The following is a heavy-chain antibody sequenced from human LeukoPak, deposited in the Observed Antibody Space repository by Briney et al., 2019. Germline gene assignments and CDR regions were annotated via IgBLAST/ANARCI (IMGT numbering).Heavy chain of an antibody. V-gene: IGHV3-43D*03. CDR1: GFTFDDYG. J-gene: IGHJ6*03. Sequence: PGRCLRLSCAAAGFTFDDYGMRWVRHAPEKGLEWVSLISLDGGRIYYADSVRGRFTISRDNSKNSLYLQMNSLRAEDTALYCWAKGVNTRRVNDYMDVWGKGTTVTVSS. D-gene: IGHD1-1*01. CDR2: ISLDGGRI. CDR3: AKGVNTRRVNDYMDV.